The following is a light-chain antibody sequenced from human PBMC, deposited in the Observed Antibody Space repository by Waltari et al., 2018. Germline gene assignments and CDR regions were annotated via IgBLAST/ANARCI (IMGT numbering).Light chain of an antibody. J-gene: IGLJ2*01. V-gene: IGLV2-11*01. Sequence: QSALTQPPSVSGSPGQSVTISCTGTSSDVGGYNYVSWYQQHPGKAPTVMIYDVSNRSSGVPDRVSGSQSVNTASLTISPPQAQDGAGYYWCSYGNPYPVVVGVATKLPVL. CDR1: SSDVGGYNY. CDR3: CSYGNPYPVV. CDR2: DVS.